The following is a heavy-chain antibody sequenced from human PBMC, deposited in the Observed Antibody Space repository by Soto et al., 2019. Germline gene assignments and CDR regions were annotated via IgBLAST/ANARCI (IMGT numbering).Heavy chain of an antibody. CDR3: ASYYYGSGSPGAMADY. Sequence: GASVKVSCKASGYTFTSYYMHWVRQAPGQGLEWMGIINPSGGSTSYAQKFQGRVTMTRDTSTSTVYMELSSLRSEDTAVYYCASYYYGSGSPGAMADYWGQGTLVTVSS. D-gene: IGHD3-10*01. J-gene: IGHJ4*02. CDR2: INPSGGST. V-gene: IGHV1-46*01. CDR1: GYTFTSYY.